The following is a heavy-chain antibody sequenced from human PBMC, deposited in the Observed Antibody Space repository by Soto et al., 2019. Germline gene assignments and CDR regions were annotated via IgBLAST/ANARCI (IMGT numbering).Heavy chain of an antibody. D-gene: IGHD3-10*01. CDR2: INPNSGGT. CDR3: AITPGTMGFDP. CDR1: GYTFTGYY. Sequence: ASVKVSCKASGYTFTGYYMHWVRQAPGQGLEWRGWINPNSGGTNYAQKFQGWVTMTRDTSISTAYMELSRLRSDDTAVYYCAITPGTMGFDPWGQGTLVTVSS. J-gene: IGHJ5*02. V-gene: IGHV1-2*04.